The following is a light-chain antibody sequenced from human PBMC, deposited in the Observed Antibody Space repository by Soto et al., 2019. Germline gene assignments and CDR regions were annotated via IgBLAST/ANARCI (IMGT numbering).Light chain of an antibody. CDR1: QSVSVNS. Sequence: EIVLTQSPGTLSLSPGERATLSCRASQSVSVNSLAWYQQKGGQAPRLLIYAASPRATGVPDRFSGSGSGTDFALTISGLETEDLAVYYCQQYCGSPFTFGPGTKVDIK. CDR2: AAS. J-gene: IGKJ3*01. V-gene: IGKV3-20*01. CDR3: QQYCGSPFT.